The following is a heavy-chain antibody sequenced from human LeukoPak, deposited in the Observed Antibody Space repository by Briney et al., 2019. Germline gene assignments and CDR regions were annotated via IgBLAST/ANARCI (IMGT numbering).Heavy chain of an antibody. CDR3: ARVLEHYSSGYYPFDY. D-gene: IGHD3-22*01. V-gene: IGHV1-18*01. CDR2: ISAYNGNT. CDR1: GYTFTSYG. J-gene: IGHJ4*01. Sequence: ASVKVSFKASGYTFTSYGISWVRQAPGQGLEWMGWISAYNGNTNYAQKLQGRVTMTTDTSTSTAYMELRSLRSDDTAVYYCARVLEHYSSGYYPFDYWGHGTLVTVSS.